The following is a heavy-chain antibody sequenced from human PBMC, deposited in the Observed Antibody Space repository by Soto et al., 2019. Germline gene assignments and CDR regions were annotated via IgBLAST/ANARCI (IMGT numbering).Heavy chain of an antibody. Sequence: SVKVSYKASGGTFSSYAISWVRQAPGQGLEWMGGIIPIFGTANYAQKFQGRVTITADESTSTAYMELSSLRSEDTAVYYCAREVGATLNWFDPWGQGTLVTVSS. CDR3: AREVGATLNWFDP. V-gene: IGHV1-69*13. CDR1: GGTFSSYA. J-gene: IGHJ5*02. D-gene: IGHD1-26*01. CDR2: IIPIFGTA.